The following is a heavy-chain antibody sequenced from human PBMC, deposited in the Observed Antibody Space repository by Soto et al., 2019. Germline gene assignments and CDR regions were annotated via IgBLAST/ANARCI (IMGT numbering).Heavy chain of an antibody. Sequence: QVQLQESGPGLVKPSQTLSLTCTVSGGSISSAAYYWSWIRQQPGKDLEWIGYISHSGSTYYTPSLKSRVIISADTSKNQFSLNLNSVTAADTAVYDCAREYTYGSNFFDCWGQGALVTVSS. CDR1: GGSISSAAYY. CDR3: AREYTYGSNFFDC. J-gene: IGHJ4*02. CDR2: ISHSGST. V-gene: IGHV4-31*03. D-gene: IGHD5-18*01.